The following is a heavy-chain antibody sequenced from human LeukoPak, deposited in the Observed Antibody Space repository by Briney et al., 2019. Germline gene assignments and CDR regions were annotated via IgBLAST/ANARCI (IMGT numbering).Heavy chain of an antibody. J-gene: IGHJ6*03. CDR3: ARDISSSYYYYMDV. CDR1: GFTFSNYA. V-gene: IGHV3-21*01. CDR2: ISSSSSYI. Sequence: GGSLRLSCAASGFTFSNYAMSWLRQAPGKGLEGVPSISSSSSYIYYADSVKGRFTISRDNAKNSLYLQMNSVRADDTAVYYCARDISSSYYYYMDVWGRGTTVTVSS. D-gene: IGHD6-6*01.